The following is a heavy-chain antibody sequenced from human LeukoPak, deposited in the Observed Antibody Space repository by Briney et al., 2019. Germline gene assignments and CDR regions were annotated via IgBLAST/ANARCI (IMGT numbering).Heavy chain of an antibody. V-gene: IGHV1-69*05. CDR3: ARGIGYSYGLFDY. CDR2: IIPIFGTA. D-gene: IGHD5-18*01. J-gene: IGHJ4*02. Sequence: SVKVSCKASGGTISSYAISWVRQAPGQGLEWMGRIIPIFGTANYAQKFQGRVTITTDESTSTAYMELSSLRSEDTAVYYCARGIGYSYGLFDYWGQGTLVTVSS. CDR1: GGTISSYA.